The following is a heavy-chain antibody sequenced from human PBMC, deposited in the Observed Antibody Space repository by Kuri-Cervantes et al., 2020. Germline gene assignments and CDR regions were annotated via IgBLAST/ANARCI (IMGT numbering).Heavy chain of an antibody. V-gene: IGHV1-18*01. D-gene: IGHD7-27*01. CDR2: ISAYNGNT. Sequence: ASVKVSCKASGHTFTSYGISWVRQAPGQGLEWMGWISAYNGNTNYAQKLQGRVTMTTDTSTSTAYMELRSLRSDDTAVYYCARSRTGGKRMYYFDYWGQGTLVTVSS. CDR1: GHTFTSYG. CDR3: ARSRTGGKRMYYFDY. J-gene: IGHJ4*02.